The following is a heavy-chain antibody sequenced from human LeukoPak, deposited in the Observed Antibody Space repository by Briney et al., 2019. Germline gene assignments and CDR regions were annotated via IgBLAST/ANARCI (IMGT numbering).Heavy chain of an antibody. CDR2: INPNSGGT. V-gene: IGHV1-2*02. D-gene: IGHD3-22*01. J-gene: IGHJ4*02. CDR1: GYTFTGYY. CDR3: ARGNYYDSSGYRFPFDY. Sequence: GASVKVSCKASGYTFTGYYMHWVRQAPGQGLEWMGWINPNSGGTNYAQKFQGRVTMTRDTSISTAYMELSRLRSDDTAVYYCARGNYYDSSGYRFPFDYWGQGTLVTVSS.